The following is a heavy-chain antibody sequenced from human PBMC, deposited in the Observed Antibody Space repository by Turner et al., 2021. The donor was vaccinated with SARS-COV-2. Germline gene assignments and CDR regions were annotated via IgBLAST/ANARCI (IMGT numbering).Heavy chain of an antibody. CDR1: GYTFTSYS. D-gene: IGHD2-15*01. CDR2: ISAYNGNT. V-gene: IGHV1-18*04. J-gene: IGHJ3*02. Sequence: VVLVHSGAEVKKPGVSVKVSCMASGYTFTSYSISWELQAPGQVLEWMGLISAYNGNTNYAQKPQGSVTLTSDTSTSTDYMELRSLRSDDTAVYYGASEGTYAVVIKEDAFDIWGQGTMVTVSS. CDR3: ASEGTYAVVIKEDAFDI.